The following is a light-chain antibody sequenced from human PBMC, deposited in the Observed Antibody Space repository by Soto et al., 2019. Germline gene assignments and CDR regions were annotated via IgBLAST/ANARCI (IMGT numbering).Light chain of an antibody. CDR1: QSVSNN. J-gene: IGKJ1*01. V-gene: IGKV3-15*01. Sequence: EIVMTQSPATLSVSPGERATLSCRASQSVSNNLAWYQQKSGQAPRLLIYGASTRGTGIPARFSGSGSGTEFTLTISSLQSEDFAVYYCQQYNNWPPLTFGQGTKVDI. CDR3: QQYNNWPPLT. CDR2: GAS.